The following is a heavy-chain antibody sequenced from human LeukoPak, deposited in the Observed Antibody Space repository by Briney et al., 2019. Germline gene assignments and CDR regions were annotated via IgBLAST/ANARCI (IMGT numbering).Heavy chain of an antibody. CDR3: ARDSGDYYDSSGYFAFDI. CDR2: IYSGGST. Sequence: GGSLRLSCAASGFTVSSNYMSWVRQAPGKGLEWVSVIYSGGSTYYADSVKGRFTISRDNSKNTLYLQMNSLRAEDTAVYYCARDSGDYYDSSGYFAFDIWGQGTMVTVSS. D-gene: IGHD3-22*01. CDR1: GFTVSSNY. J-gene: IGHJ3*02. V-gene: IGHV3-66*01.